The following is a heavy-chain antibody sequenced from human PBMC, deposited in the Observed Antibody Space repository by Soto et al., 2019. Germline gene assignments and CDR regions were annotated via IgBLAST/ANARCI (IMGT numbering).Heavy chain of an antibody. J-gene: IGHJ6*02. V-gene: IGHV4-59*08. CDR3: ARHDYYYYGMDV. CDR1: GGSISSYY. CDR2: IYYSGST. Sequence: QVQLQESGPGLEKPSETMSLTCTDCGGSISSYYWSWIRQPPGKGLEWIGYIYYSGSTNYNPSLKSRVSISVDTSKNQFSLKLSSVTAADTAVYYCARHDYYYYGMDVWGQGTTVTVSS.